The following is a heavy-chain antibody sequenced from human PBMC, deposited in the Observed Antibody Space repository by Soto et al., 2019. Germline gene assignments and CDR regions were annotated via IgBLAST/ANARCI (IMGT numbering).Heavy chain of an antibody. CDR2: INTGNGTT. CDR1: GYIFTDYP. CDR3: ASNAFDY. J-gene: IGHJ4*02. V-gene: IGHV1-3*04. Sequence: QVQFLQSGAEVKKPGASVKVSCKTPGYIFTDYPIHWVRQAPGRGLEWVAWINTGNGTTRYSPRLQGRVSLRTDTSASTAYMELTRLRFEDTALYYCASNAFDYWGQGTLVAVSP.